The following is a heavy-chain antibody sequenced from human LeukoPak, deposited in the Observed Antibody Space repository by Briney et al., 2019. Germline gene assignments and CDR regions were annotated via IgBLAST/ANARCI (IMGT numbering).Heavy chain of an antibody. D-gene: IGHD6-19*01. CDR1: GFTFSSYS. Sequence: PGGSLRLSCAASGFTFSSYSMNWVRQAPGKGLEWVSYSSSSSSTIYYADSVKGRFTISRDNSKNTLYLQMNSLRAEDTAVYYCAKDGEPGIAVAGTEVDYWGQGTLVTVSS. J-gene: IGHJ4*02. CDR2: SSSSSSTI. V-gene: IGHV3-48*01. CDR3: AKDGEPGIAVAGTEVDY.